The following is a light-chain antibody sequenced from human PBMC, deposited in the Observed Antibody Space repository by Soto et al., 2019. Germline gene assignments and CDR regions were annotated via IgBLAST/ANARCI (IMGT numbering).Light chain of an antibody. CDR1: QSIRNF. CDR2: AAS. J-gene: IGKJ1*01. V-gene: IGKV1-39*01. CDR3: QQSYSTPT. Sequence: DIQMTQSPSSLSASVGDRVTITYRASQSIRNFLNWYQQKPGKAPKVLIYAASSLQSGVPSRFSGSGSGTDFTLTISSLQPEDSATYYCQQSYSTPTFGQGTKWIS.